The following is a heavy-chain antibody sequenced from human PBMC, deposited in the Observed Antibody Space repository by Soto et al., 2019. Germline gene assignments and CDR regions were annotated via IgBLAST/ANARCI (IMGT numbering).Heavy chain of an antibody. Sequence: SETLSLTCTVPGGSVSSGSYYWSWIRQPPGKGLEWIGYIYYSGSTNYNPSLKSRVTISVDTSKNQFSLKLNSVTAADTAVYYCARERRSGDYLDYWGQGTLVTSPQ. CDR2: IYYSGST. CDR1: GGSVSSGSYY. CDR3: ARERRSGDYLDY. V-gene: IGHV4-61*01. J-gene: IGHJ4*02. D-gene: IGHD3-3*01.